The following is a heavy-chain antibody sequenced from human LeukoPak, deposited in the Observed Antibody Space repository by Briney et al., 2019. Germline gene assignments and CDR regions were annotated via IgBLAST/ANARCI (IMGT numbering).Heavy chain of an antibody. CDR3: ARGDGGSYRGYFDY. V-gene: IGHV4-30-2*01. D-gene: IGHD1-26*01. CDR1: GGSISSGGYY. Sequence: SQTLSLTCTVSGGSISSGGYYWSWIRQPPGKGLEWIGYIYHSGSTYYNPSLKSRVTISVDRSKNQFSLKLSSVTAADTAVYYCARGDGGSYRGYFDYWGQGTLVTVSS. J-gene: IGHJ4*02. CDR2: IYHSGST.